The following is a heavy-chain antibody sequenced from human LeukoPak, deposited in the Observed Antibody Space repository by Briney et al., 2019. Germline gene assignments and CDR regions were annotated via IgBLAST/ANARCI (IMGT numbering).Heavy chain of an antibody. CDR2: IRFDGSNK. CDR1: GFTFSNYG. J-gene: IGHJ4*02. V-gene: IGHV3-30*02. CDR3: AKEGCYDSSGCEYDY. D-gene: IGHD3-22*01. Sequence: GGSLRLSCAASGFTFSNYGVHWVRQAPGKGLEWVSFIRFDGSNKYYADSVKGRFTISRDSSKNTLYLQMNSLRAEDTAVYYCAKEGCYDSSGCEYDYWGQGTLVTASS.